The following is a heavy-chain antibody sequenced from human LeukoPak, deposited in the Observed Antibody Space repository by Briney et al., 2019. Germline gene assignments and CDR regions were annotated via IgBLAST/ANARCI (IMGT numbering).Heavy chain of an antibody. CDR1: GGSISSGGYY. CDR2: IYYSGST. Sequence: PSETLSLTCTVSGGSISSGGYYWSWIRQHPGKGLEWIGYIYYSGSTYYNPSLKSRVTISVDTSKNQFSLKLSSVTAADTAVYYCARDSGRGVAGNLDYWGQGTLVTVSS. V-gene: IGHV4-31*03. J-gene: IGHJ4*02. D-gene: IGHD6-19*01. CDR3: ARDSGRGVAGNLDY.